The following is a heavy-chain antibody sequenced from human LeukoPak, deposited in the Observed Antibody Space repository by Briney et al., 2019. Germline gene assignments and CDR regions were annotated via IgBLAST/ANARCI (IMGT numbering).Heavy chain of an antibody. CDR2: ISAYNGNT. D-gene: IGHD1-14*01. Sequence: ASVKVSCKATGYTFTIYGISWVRQAPGQGLEWMGWISAYNGNTNYAQKFQGRVTITTDESTSTAYMELSSLRSEDTAVYYCARDRQYNYYYYYMDVWGQGTMVTVSS. CDR1: GYTFTIYG. V-gene: IGHV1-18*01. J-gene: IGHJ6*03. CDR3: ARDRQYNYYYYYMDV.